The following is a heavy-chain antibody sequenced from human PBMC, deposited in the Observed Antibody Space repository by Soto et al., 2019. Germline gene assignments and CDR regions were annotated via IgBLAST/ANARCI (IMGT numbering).Heavy chain of an antibody. D-gene: IGHD1-20*01. V-gene: IGHV3-48*03. J-gene: IGHJ4*02. Sequence: EVQLVESGGGLVQPGGSLRLSCAASGFTCSSYEMNWVRQAQGKVLEWVSYISSSGRTIYYADSVKGRFTISRDNAKNSLYLQMNSLRAEDTAVYDCARSGYNWNDGARGYFDYWGQGTLVTVSS. CDR2: ISSSGRTI. CDR3: ARSGYNWNDGARGYFDY. CDR1: GFTCSSYE.